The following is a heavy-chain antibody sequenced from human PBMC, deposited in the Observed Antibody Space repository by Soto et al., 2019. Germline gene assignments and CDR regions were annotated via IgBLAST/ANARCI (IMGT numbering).Heavy chain of an antibody. CDR2: IWYDGSNK. J-gene: IGHJ4*02. Sequence: GGSLRLSCAASGFTFSSYGMHWVRQAPGKGLEWVAVIWYDGSNKYYADSVKGRFTISRDNSKNTLYLQMNSLRAEDTAVYYCARNAELLGFRYYFDYWGQGTLVTVSS. D-gene: IGHD1-26*01. CDR1: GFTFSSYG. CDR3: ARNAELLGFRYYFDY. V-gene: IGHV3-33*01.